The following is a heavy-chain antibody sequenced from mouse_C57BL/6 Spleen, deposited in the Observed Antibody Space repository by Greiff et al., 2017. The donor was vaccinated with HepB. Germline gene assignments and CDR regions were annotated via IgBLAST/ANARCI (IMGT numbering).Heavy chain of an antibody. CDR3: ASTLYYGSSYYAMDY. CDR1: GFTFSSYA. Sequence: EVKVVESGGDLVKPGGSLKLSCAASGFTFSSYAMSWVRQTPEKRLEWVATISDGGSYTYYPDNVKGRFTISRDNAKNNLYLQMSHLKSEDTAMYYCASTLYYGSSYYAMDYWGQGTSVTVSS. J-gene: IGHJ4*01. CDR2: ISDGGSYT. V-gene: IGHV5-4*03. D-gene: IGHD1-1*01.